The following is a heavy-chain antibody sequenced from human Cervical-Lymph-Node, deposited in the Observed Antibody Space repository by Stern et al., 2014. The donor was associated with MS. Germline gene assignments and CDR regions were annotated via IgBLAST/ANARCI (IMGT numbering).Heavy chain of an antibody. V-gene: IGHV6-1*02. D-gene: IGHD7-27*01. CDR1: GDSVSSSGAA. CDR3: ARDADWGLDALDD. J-gene: IGHJ3*01. Sequence: QVQLQQSGPGLVKPSQTLSLTCAISGDSVSSSGAAWYWIRQSPSRGLEWLGRTFYRSRWYFDYAVSVNSRISIIPDTSKNQFSLRFNSVTPEDTAVYYCARDADWGLDALDDWGQGTLVTVSS. CDR2: TFYRSRWYF.